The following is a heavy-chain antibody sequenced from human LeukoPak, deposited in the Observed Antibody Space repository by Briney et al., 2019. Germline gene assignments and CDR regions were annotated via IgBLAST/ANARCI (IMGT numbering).Heavy chain of an antibody. D-gene: IGHD3-22*01. CDR3: AKDLYYYDSSGYQVH. CDR1: GFTFSSYA. Sequence: PGGSLRLSCAASGFTFSSYAMSWVRQAPGKGLEWVSAISGSGGSTYYADSVKGRFTISRDNSKNTLYLQMNSLRAEDTAVYYCAKDLYYYDSSGYQVHWGQGTLDTVSS. CDR2: ISGSGGST. J-gene: IGHJ4*02. V-gene: IGHV3-23*01.